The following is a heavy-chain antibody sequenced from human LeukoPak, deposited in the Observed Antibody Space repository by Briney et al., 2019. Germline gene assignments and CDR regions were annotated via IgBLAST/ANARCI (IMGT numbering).Heavy chain of an antibody. CDR2: ISYDGSNK. CDR1: GFTFSSYA. J-gene: IGHJ4*02. Sequence: GGSLRLSCAASGFTFSSYAMHWVRQAPGKGLEWVAVISYDGSNKYYADSVKGRFTISRDNSKNTLYLQMNSLRAEDTAVYYCARVIPAGELLDYWGQGTLVTVSS. V-gene: IGHV3-30-3*01. CDR3: ARVIPAGELLDY. D-gene: IGHD1-26*01.